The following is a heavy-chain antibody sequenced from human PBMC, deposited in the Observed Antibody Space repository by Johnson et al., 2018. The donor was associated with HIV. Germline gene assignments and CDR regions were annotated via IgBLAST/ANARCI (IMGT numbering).Heavy chain of an antibody. V-gene: IGHV3-15*01. CDR1: GFTFSNAW. CDR2: IKSKTDGGTT. Sequence: VQLVESGGGLVKPGGSLRLSCAASGFTFSNAWMSWVRQAPGKGLEWVGRIKSKTDGGTTDYAAPVKGRFTIPRDDSKNTLYLQMNSLRAEDTAVYYCATRAFTTVAEDDAFDIWGQGTMVTVSS. J-gene: IGHJ3*02. D-gene: IGHD1-1*01. CDR3: ATRAFTTVAEDDAFDI.